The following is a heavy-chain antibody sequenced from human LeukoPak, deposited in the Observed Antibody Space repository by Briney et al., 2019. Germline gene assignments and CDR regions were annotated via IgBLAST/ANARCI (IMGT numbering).Heavy chain of an antibody. J-gene: IGHJ6*02. Sequence: SVKLFCKASGRPFSSYDISWVRQAPGQALEWMGGIIPIFGTANYAQKFQGRVTITADESTSTAYMELSSLRSEDTAVYYCARGSLIRTTVNYYYYGMDVWGQGTTVTVAS. D-gene: IGHD4-17*01. V-gene: IGHV1-69*13. CDR3: ARGSLIRTTVNYYYYGMDV. CDR1: GRPFSSYD. CDR2: IIPIFGTA.